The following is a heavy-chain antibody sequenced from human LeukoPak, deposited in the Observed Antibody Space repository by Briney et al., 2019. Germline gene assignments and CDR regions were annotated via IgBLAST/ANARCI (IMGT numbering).Heavy chain of an antibody. V-gene: IGHV1-18*01. Sequence: ASVKVSCKASGYTFTSYGISWVRQAPGQGLEWMGWISAYNGNTNYAQKLQGRVTMTTDTSTSTAYMELRSLRSDDTAVYYCARDSPYYDILTGYYRLGFLAPANWFDPWGQGTLVTVSS. D-gene: IGHD3-9*01. CDR3: ARDSPYYDILTGYYRLGFLAPANWFDP. CDR1: GYTFTSYG. CDR2: ISAYNGNT. J-gene: IGHJ5*02.